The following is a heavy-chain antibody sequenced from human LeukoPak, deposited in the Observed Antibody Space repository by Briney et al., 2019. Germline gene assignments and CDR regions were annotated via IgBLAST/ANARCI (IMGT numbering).Heavy chain of an antibody. V-gene: IGHV4-34*01. J-gene: IGHJ4*02. CDR1: GGSFSGYY. D-gene: IGHD3-16*02. CDR3: ARGRYVWGSYHAYFDY. Sequence: SETLSLTCAVYGGSFSGYYWSWIRQPPGKGLEWIGEINHSGSTNYNPSLKSRVTISVDTSKNQFSLKLSSVTAADTAVYYCARGRYVWGSYHAYFDYWGQGTLVTVSS. CDR2: INHSGST.